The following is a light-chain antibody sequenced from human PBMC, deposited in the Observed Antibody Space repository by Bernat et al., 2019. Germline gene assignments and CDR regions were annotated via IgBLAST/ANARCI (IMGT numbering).Light chain of an antibody. CDR2: DAS. Sequence: EIVLTQSPATLSLSPGDRATLSCRASQSVNTYLAWYQQKSGQAPRLLIYDASTRATGIPARFSGGGSGTDFTLTISSLEPEDFAVYYCQQRTNWITFGQGTRLGIK. V-gene: IGKV3-11*01. CDR1: QSVNTY. J-gene: IGKJ5*01. CDR3: QQRTNWIT.